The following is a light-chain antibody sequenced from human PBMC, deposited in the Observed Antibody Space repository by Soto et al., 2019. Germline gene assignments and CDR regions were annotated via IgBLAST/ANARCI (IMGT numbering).Light chain of an antibody. CDR1: SSDVGDYKY. CDR3: RSSTTSRTRV. J-gene: IGLJ1*01. V-gene: IGLV2-14*03. Sequence: QSVLTQPASVSGSPGQSITISCTGTSSDVGDYKYVSWYQQRPGQAPKLLIFDVSSRPSGISDRFSGSKSGNTASLTISGLQAEDEADYYCRSSTTSRTRVVGTGTKLTVL. CDR2: DVS.